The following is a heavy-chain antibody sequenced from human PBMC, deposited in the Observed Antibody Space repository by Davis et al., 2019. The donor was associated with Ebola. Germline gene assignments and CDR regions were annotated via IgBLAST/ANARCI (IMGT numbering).Heavy chain of an antibody. V-gene: IGHV3-21*01. J-gene: IGHJ3*02. D-gene: IGHD3-22*01. CDR3: ARGGYYDSSGYSHSAFDM. CDR1: GFTFSSYS. CDR2: ISSRSYYI. Sequence: GESLKISCAASGFTFSSYSMNWVRQAPGKGLEWVSSISSRSYYIYYADSLKGRFTISRDNAKNSLFLQMDSLRAEDTAVYYCARGGYYDSSGYSHSAFDMWGQGTMVSVSS.